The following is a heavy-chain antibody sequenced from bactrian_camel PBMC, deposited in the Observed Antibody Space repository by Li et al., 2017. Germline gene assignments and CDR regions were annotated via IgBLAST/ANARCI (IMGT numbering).Heavy chain of an antibody. J-gene: IGHJ4*01. Sequence: VQLVESGGGLVQPGGSLRLSCAASGFAFSTAGVSWVRQARGKGLEWVSSISGSSRTYYSNSVKGRCTIARDNTKNTVYLQLTSLKPEDTAMYYCAKDLDSGGYYYVPDWGQGTQVTGS. CDR2: ISGSSRT. CDR1: GFAFSTAG. D-gene: IGHD2*01. CDR3: AKDLDSGGYYYVPD. V-gene: IGHV3S10*01.